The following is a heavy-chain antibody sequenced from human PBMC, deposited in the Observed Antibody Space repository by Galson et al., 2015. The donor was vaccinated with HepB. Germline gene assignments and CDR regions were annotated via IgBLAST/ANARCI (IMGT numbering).Heavy chain of an antibody. Sequence: SVKVSCKASGYTFSTYSITWVRQAPGQGLGWMGWISPYNRNINYAQKFQDRVTMTTDTSTSTAFMELRSLRSDDMAVYYCARGALVVVVGATQNNWFGPWGQGTLVTVSS. CDR2: ISPYNRNI. J-gene: IGHJ5*02. D-gene: IGHD2-15*01. V-gene: IGHV1-18*03. CDR3: ARGALVVVVGATQNNWFGP. CDR1: GYTFSTYS.